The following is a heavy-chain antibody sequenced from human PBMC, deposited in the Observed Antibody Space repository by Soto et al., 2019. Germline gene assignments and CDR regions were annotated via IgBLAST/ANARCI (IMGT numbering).Heavy chain of an antibody. V-gene: IGHV3-21*01. Sequence: SGGSLRLSCAASGFTFSSYSMNWVRQAPGKGLEWVSSISSSSSYIYYADSVKGRFTISRDNAKNSLYLQMNSLRAEDTAVYYCASTVGKAVADRGDDYWGQGTLVTVSS. CDR1: GFTFSSYS. D-gene: IGHD6-19*01. J-gene: IGHJ4*02. CDR2: ISSSSSYI. CDR3: ASTVGKAVADRGDDY.